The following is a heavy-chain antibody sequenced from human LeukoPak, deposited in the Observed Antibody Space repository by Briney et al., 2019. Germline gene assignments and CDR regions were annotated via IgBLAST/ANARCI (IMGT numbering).Heavy chain of an antibody. D-gene: IGHD3-16*01. Sequence: SETLSLTCTVSGGAISSYYWSWMRQPPGKGLEWIGYIDYSETTNYNPSLKSRVTISADTSKNQFSLKLSSVTAADTAVYYCARGIYGPYYFDYWGQGTLVTVSS. CDR3: ARGIYGPYYFDY. V-gene: IGHV4-59*01. CDR2: IDYSETT. J-gene: IGHJ4*02. CDR1: GGAISSYY.